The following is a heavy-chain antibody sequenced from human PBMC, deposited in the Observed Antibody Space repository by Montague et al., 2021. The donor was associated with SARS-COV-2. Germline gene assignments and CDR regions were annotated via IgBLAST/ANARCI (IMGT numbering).Heavy chain of an antibody. Sequence: SETLSLTCTVSGGSISSFYWSWFRQPPGPGLEWVGCISDSGSTNYNPSLTSRVTMSVDTSTNQFSLKVNSVTAADTAVYYCARHYSATLPAVYWGQGTLVTVSS. CDR2: ISDSGST. CDR3: ARHYSATLPAVY. D-gene: IGHD2-15*01. J-gene: IGHJ4*02. CDR1: GGSISSFY. V-gene: IGHV4-59*08.